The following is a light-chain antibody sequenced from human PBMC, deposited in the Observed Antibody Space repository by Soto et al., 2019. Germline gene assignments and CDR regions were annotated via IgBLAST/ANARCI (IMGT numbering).Light chain of an antibody. J-gene: IGKJ4*01. CDR3: QQYNSYWLT. V-gene: IGKV1-5*03. CDR1: QSISPW. Sequence: DIQMTQSPSTLSASVGDRITITCRASQSISPWLAWYQHKPGKAPKLLIYKASTLESGVPSRFSGSGSGTEFTLTISSLQPDDFATYYCQQYNSYWLTFGGGTKVEIK. CDR2: KAS.